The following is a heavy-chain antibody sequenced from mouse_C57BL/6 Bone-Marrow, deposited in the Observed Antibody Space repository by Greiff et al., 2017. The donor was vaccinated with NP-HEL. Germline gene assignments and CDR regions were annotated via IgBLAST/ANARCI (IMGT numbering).Heavy chain of an antibody. V-gene: IGHV5-16*01. CDR2: INYDGSST. CDR3: ARYYDGYYDYFDY. Sequence: EVKLMESEGGLVQPGSSMKLSCTASGFTFSDYYMAWVRQVPEKGLEWVANINYDGSSTYYLDSLKSRFIISRDNAKNILYLQMSSLKSEDTATYYCARYYDGYYDYFDYWGQGTTLTVSS. D-gene: IGHD2-3*01. CDR1: GFTFSDYY. J-gene: IGHJ2*01.